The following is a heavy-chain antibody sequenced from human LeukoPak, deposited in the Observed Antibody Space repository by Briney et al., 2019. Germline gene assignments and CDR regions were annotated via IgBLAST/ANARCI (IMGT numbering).Heavy chain of an antibody. Sequence: PSETLSLTCDVSGGSISSGGSRWSWIRQHPGKGLEWIGYIYYSGSTYYNPSLESRLTMSVDTSKNQFSLHLTSVTAADTAVYYCARQSHYDILTYHRYDAFDIWGQGTMVTVSS. V-gene: IGHV4-31*11. D-gene: IGHD3-9*01. CDR2: IYYSGST. CDR1: GGSISSGGSR. CDR3: ARQSHYDILTYHRYDAFDI. J-gene: IGHJ3*02.